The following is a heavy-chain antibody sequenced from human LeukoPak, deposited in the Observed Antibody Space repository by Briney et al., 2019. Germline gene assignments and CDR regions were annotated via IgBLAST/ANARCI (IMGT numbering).Heavy chain of an antibody. CDR1: GYTFTSYY. V-gene: IGHV1-46*01. Sequence: ASVKVSCKASGYTFTSYYMHWVRQAPGQGLEWMGIINPSGGSTSYAQKFQGRVTITADESTSTAYMELSSLRSEDTAVYYCARNRNDILTGYYFDYWGQGTLVTVSS. D-gene: IGHD3-9*01. J-gene: IGHJ4*02. CDR3: ARNRNDILTGYYFDY. CDR2: INPSGGST.